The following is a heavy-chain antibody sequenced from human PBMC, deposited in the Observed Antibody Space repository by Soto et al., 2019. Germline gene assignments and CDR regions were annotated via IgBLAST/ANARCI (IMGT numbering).Heavy chain of an antibody. CDR2: ISYDGRNT. Sequence: QVQLVDSGGGVVQPGRSLRLSCAASGFTFSDYAMHWVRQAPGKGLQWVAFISYDGRNTYHTDSVQGRFTISRDNSKNTLSLQMNSLRADDTAIYYCAKALGSLEYSSLPSLFDSWCQGTLVTVSS. V-gene: IGHV3-30*10. J-gene: IGHJ4*02. D-gene: IGHD6-6*01. CDR3: AKALGSLEYSSLPSLFDS. CDR1: GFTFSDYA.